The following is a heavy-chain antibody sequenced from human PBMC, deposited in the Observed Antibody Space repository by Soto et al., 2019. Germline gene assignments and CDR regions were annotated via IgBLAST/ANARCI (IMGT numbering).Heavy chain of an antibody. V-gene: IGHV1-3*01. CDR3: ARGGSLYWYFDL. CDR2: INAGNGNT. CDR1: GYTFTNYA. J-gene: IGHJ2*01. D-gene: IGHD1-26*01. Sequence: ASVKVSCKASGYTFTNYAIDLLRQAPGQRLEWMGWINAGNGNTKYSQKFQGRVTITRDTSASTAYMELSSLRSEDTAVYYCARGGSLYWYFDLWGRGTLVTVSS.